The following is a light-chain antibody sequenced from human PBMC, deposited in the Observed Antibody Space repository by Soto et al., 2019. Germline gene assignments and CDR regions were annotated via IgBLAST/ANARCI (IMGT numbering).Light chain of an antibody. V-gene: IGLV2-14*01. CDR3: ASNTPTWV. J-gene: IGLJ3*02. Sequence: QSALTQPPSASGSPGQSVTISCTGTSSDVGGYNYVSWYQQHPGKAPKLIIYEVSKRPSGISNRFSGSKSANTASLTISGLQADDEADYFCASNTPTWVFGGGTQLTVL. CDR2: EVS. CDR1: SSDVGGYNY.